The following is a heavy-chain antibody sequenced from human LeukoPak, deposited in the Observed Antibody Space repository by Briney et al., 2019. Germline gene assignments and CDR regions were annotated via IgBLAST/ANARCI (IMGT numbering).Heavy chain of an antibody. CDR2: IRYDGSNK. CDR3: AKGGVGANFNDAFDI. Sequence: PGGSLRLSCAASGFTFSSYGMHWVRQAPGKGLVWVAFIRYDGSNKYYADSVKGRFTISRDNSKNTLYLQVNSLRAEDTAVYYCAKGGVGANFNDAFDIWGQGTMVTVSS. V-gene: IGHV3-30*02. D-gene: IGHD1-26*01. CDR1: GFTFSSYG. J-gene: IGHJ3*02.